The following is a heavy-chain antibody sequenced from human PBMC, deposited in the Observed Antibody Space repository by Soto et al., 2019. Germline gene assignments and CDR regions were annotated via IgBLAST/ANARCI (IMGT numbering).Heavy chain of an antibody. V-gene: IGHV3-30-3*01. Sequence: PGGSLRLSCAASGFTFRIYAIHWVRQAPGKGLEWVAVISYDGSNKYYADSVKGRFTISRDNSQNTLSLQMNSLRAEDTAVYYCARERTEYYYNCIDVWGQGTTVTVSS. CDR1: GFTFRIYA. CDR3: ARERTEYYYNCIDV. J-gene: IGHJ6*02. CDR2: ISYDGSNK.